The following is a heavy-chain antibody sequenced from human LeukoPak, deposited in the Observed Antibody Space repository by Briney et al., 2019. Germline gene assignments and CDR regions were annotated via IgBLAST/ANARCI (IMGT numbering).Heavy chain of an antibody. D-gene: IGHD4-23*01. Sequence: GRSLRLSCAASGFTFSSYGMHWVRQAPGKGLEWVAVIWYDGSNKYYADSVKGRFTISRDNSKNTLYLQMNSLRAEDTAVYYCARDSFYGGNSGEFDYWGQGTLVTVSS. CDR1: GFTFSSYG. CDR2: IWYDGSNK. V-gene: IGHV3-33*08. CDR3: ARDSFYGGNSGEFDY. J-gene: IGHJ4*02.